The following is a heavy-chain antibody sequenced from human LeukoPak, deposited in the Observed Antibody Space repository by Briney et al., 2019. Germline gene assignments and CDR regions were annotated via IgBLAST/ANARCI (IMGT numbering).Heavy chain of an antibody. V-gene: IGHV1-69*13. Sequence: EASVKVSCKASGGTFSSYAISWVRQAPGQGLEWMGGIIPLFGTANYAQKFQGRVTMTADESTSTAYMELSSLRSEDTAVYYCARRGYSYGYSDWFDPWGQGTLVTVSS. D-gene: IGHD5-18*01. J-gene: IGHJ5*02. CDR3: ARRGYSYGYSDWFDP. CDR1: GGTFSSYA. CDR2: IIPLFGTA.